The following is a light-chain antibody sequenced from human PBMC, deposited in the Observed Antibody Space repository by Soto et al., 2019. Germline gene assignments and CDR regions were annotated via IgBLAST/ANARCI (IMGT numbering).Light chain of an antibody. CDR3: QQYYSYPRT. CDR2: AAS. V-gene: IGKV1-8*01. CDR1: QGISSY. J-gene: IGKJ1*01. Sequence: AIRMTQSPSSFSASTGDRVTITCRASQGISSYLAWYQQKTGKAPKLLIYAASTLQSGVPSRFSGSGSGTDFTLPIRCLQSEDFATYYYQQYYSYPRTFGQGTKVEIK.